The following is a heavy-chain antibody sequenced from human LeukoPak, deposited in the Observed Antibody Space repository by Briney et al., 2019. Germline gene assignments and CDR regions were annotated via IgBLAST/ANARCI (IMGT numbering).Heavy chain of an antibody. CDR3: ARRNYYDSSGYYDIDY. CDR1: GGTFSSYA. V-gene: IGHV1-69*13. D-gene: IGHD3-22*01. J-gene: IGHJ4*02. Sequence: ASVKVSCKASGGTFSSYAISWVRQAPGQGLEWMGGIIPIFGTANYAQKFQGRVTITADESTSTAYMELSSLRPEDTAVYYCARRNYYDSSGYYDIDYWGQGTLVTVSS. CDR2: IIPIFGTA.